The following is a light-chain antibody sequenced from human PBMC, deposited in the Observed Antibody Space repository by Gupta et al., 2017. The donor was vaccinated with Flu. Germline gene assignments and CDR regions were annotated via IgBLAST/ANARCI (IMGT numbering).Light chain of an antibody. CDR1: QGLVYSDGNTY. CDR2: QVS. Sequence: ISCRSSQGLVYSDGNTYLHWFQQRPGQSPRRLIYQVSNRESGVPDRFSGSGSGTNFTLKISRVEAEDVGIYFCMQGAHWPWAFGQGTTVEIK. J-gene: IGKJ1*01. CDR3: MQGAHWPWA. V-gene: IGKV2-30*01.